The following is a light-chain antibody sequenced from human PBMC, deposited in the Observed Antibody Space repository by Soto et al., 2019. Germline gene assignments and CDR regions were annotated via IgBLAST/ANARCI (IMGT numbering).Light chain of an antibody. Sequence: EIVLTQSPGTLSLSPGERATLSCRASQSVSNNYLAWYQQKPGQAPRLVIYGASSRATGIPDRFSGSGSGKDFTLTISRLEPEDFAVYYCQQYGSSPYTFGQGTKLEIK. J-gene: IGKJ2*01. CDR2: GAS. CDR3: QQYGSSPYT. CDR1: QSVSNNY. V-gene: IGKV3-20*01.